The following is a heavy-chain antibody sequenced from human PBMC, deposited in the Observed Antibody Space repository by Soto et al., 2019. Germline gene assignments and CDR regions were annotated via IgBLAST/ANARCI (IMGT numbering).Heavy chain of an antibody. J-gene: IGHJ5*02. CDR3: ARVIWPRRTWFDP. Sequence: SPTLSLTCAVYCESFSGYYWSWIHQPPGKVLELNVEINNSGSTNYNPSLKSRVTISVYTSKNQFSLKLSSVTAAYSAVYYCARVIWPRRTWFDPWGQGTLVTVS. CDR1: CESFSGYY. V-gene: IGHV4-34*01. CDR2: INNSGST.